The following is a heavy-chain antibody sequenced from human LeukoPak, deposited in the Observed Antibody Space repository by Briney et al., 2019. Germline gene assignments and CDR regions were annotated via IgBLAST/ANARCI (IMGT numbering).Heavy chain of an antibody. CDR2: INPNSGGT. D-gene: IGHD5-12*01. V-gene: IGHV1-2*02. Sequence: ASVKVSCKASGYTFTGYYMHWVRQAPGQGLEWMGWINPNSGGTNYAQKFQGRVTMTEDTSTDTAYMELCSLRSEDTAVYYCATERLGANYYYYYMDVWGKGTTVTVSS. CDR3: ATERLGANYYYYYMDV. CDR1: GYTFTGYY. J-gene: IGHJ6*03.